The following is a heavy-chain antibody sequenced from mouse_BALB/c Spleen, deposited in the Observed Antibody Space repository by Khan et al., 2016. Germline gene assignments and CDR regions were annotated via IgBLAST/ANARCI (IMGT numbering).Heavy chain of an antibody. CDR3: ARTPYEYDVGFAY. Sequence: VQLQQSGAELVKPGASVKLSCTASGFNIKDTYMHWVKQRPEQGLEWIGRIDPANGNTKYDPKFQGTATITADTSSTTASLQLSSLTSEDTAVYYCARTPYEYDVGFAYWGQGTLVTVSA. CDR2: IDPANGNT. V-gene: IGHV14-3*02. D-gene: IGHD2-4*01. J-gene: IGHJ3*01. CDR1: GFNIKDTY.